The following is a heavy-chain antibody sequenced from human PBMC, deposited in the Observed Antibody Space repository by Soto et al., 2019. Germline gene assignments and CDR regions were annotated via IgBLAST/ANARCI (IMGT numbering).Heavy chain of an antibody. CDR3: ARGLVATIQRLGFDP. D-gene: IGHD5-12*01. CDR1: GYTFTSYG. Sequence: QVQLVQFGAEVKKPGASVKVSCKASGYTFTSYGISWVRQAPGRGLEWMGWISAYNGNTNYAQKLQGRFTMTTDASTSTAYMELRSLRSDDTAVYYCARGLVATIQRLGFDPWGQGTLVTVSS. J-gene: IGHJ5*02. CDR2: ISAYNGNT. V-gene: IGHV1-18*01.